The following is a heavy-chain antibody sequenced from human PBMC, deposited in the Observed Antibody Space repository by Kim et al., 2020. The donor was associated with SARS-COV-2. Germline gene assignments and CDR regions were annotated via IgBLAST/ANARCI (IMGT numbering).Heavy chain of an antibody. Sequence: ASVKVSCTSSGNTFNTYDFNWVRQATGQGLEWMGWLNPSSGNTLYAQNFQGRVAMTRDRSKNTVYMEMSSLRPEDTAIYYCVRGHDYGDPGFYSWFAPWG. CDR1: GNTFNTYD. CDR2: LNPSSGNT. CDR3: VRGHDYGDPGFYSWFAP. D-gene: IGHD4-17*01. J-gene: IGHJ5*02. V-gene: IGHV1-8*01.